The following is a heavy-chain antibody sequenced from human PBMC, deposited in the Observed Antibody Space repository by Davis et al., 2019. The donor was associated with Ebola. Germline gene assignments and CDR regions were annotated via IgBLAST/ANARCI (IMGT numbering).Heavy chain of an antibody. CDR1: GFAFGDYA. CDR2: INWNSDSI. J-gene: IGHJ3*02. V-gene: IGHV3-9*01. D-gene: IGHD2/OR15-2a*01. CDR3: AKDTSNIWFDI. Sequence: SLKISCAGSGFAFGDYAMYWVRQAPGKGLEWVSGINWNSDSIVYADSVKGRFTISRDNAKNSLYLQMNSLRVEDTAIYYCAKDTSNIWFDIWGQGTNVTVSS.